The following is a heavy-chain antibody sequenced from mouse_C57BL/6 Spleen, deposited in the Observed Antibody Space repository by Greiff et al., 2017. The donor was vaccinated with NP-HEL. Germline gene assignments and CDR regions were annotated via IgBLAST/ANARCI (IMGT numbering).Heavy chain of an antibody. Sequence: QVQLQQSGPGLVQPSQSLSITCTVSGFSLTSYGVHWVRQSPGKGLEWLGVIWSGGSTDYNAAFISRLSISKDNSKSQVFFKMNSLQADDTAIYYCARRGDVGGEYFDYWGQGTTLTVSS. CDR1: GFSLTSYG. D-gene: IGHD3-3*01. CDR2: IWSGGST. J-gene: IGHJ2*01. V-gene: IGHV2-2*01. CDR3: ARRGDVGGEYFDY.